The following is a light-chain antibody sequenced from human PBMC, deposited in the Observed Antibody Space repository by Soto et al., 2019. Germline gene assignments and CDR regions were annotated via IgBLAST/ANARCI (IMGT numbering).Light chain of an antibody. CDR3: QLRSDWPHSIT. Sequence: EIVLTQSPCTLALSPGERATLSCRASQSVSSSYLAWYQQKPGQAPSLLIYGASSRATGIPDRLSGSGSGTDFTLTISRLEPEDFAVYHCQLRSDWPHSITFGQGTRLEIK. CDR2: GAS. J-gene: IGKJ5*01. CDR1: QSVSSSY. V-gene: IGKV3D-20*02.